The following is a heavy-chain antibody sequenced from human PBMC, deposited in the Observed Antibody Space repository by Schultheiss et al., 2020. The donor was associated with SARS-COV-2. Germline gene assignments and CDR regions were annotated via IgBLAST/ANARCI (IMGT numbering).Heavy chain of an antibody. D-gene: IGHD3-10*01. V-gene: IGHV3-23*01. CDR3: AKDRYGSGSSDY. CDR2: ISGSGGST. Sequence: GGSLRLSCAASGFTFSSYGMHWVRQAPGKGLEWVSAISGSGGSTYYADSVKGRFTISRDNSKNTLYLQMNSLRAEDTAVYYCAKDRYGSGSSDYWGQGTLVTVSS. J-gene: IGHJ4*02. CDR1: GFTFSSYG.